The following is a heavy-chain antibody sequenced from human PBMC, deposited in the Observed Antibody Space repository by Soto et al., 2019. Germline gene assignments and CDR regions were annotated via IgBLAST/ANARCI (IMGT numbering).Heavy chain of an antibody. Sequence: SETLSLTCTVSGGSISSGDYSWGWIRQPPGKGLEWIGSIYYSGSTYYNPSLKSRVTISVDTSKNQFSLKLSSVTAADTAVYYCARHYQYYYGSGSYKRGYFDYWGQGTLVTVSS. CDR2: IYYSGST. D-gene: IGHD3-10*01. V-gene: IGHV4-39*01. J-gene: IGHJ4*02. CDR1: GGSISSGDYS. CDR3: ARHYQYYYGSGSYKRGYFDY.